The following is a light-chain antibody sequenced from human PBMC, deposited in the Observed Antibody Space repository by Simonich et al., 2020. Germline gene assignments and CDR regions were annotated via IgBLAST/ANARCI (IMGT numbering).Light chain of an antibody. V-gene: IGLV6-57*01. CDR1: SGSIASNY. Sequence: NVMLTQPHSVSESPGKTVTISCTRSSGSIASNYVQWYQQRPGSSPTTLIYEENQRPSGVPDRFSGSIDSSSNSASLTIAGLKTEDEADYYCQSYDSSNQVFGGGTKLTVL. J-gene: IGLJ3*02. CDR2: EEN. CDR3: QSYDSSNQV.